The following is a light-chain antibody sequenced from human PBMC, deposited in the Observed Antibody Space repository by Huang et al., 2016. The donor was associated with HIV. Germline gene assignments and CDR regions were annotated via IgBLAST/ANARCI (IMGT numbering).Light chain of an antibody. CDR3: QQRFT. J-gene: IGKJ3*01. CDR1: QKISSF. Sequence: EIVLTQSPATLTLSPGGRATLSCRASQKISSFLAWYQQGAGQAPRRLIYGASNRATGSPARFSGSGSGTDFTLTINNREPGDFAVYYCQQRFTFGPGTKVDIK. CDR2: GAS. V-gene: IGKV3-11*01.